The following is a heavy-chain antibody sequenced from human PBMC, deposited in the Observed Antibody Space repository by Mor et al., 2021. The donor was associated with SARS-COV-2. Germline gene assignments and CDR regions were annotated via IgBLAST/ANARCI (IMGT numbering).Heavy chain of an antibody. Sequence: FYADSVKGRFTISRDNAKNSVYLQMNSLRAEDTAVYYCTKNDYPGNFDFWGQGTLVT. D-gene: IGHD1-1*01. J-gene: IGHJ4*02. CDR3: TKNDYPGNFDF. V-gene: IGHV3-48*04.